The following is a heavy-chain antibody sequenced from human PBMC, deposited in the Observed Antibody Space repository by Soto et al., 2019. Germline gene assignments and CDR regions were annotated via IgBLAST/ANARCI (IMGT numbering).Heavy chain of an antibody. V-gene: IGHV1-46*01. J-gene: IGHJ6*02. CDR3: ARDFTPTADGSGSYYNVYYYYGMDV. CDR2: INPSGGST. D-gene: IGHD3-10*01. Sequence: ASVKVSCKASGYTFTSYYMHWVRQAPGQGLEWMGIINPSGGSTSYAQKFQGRVTMTRDTSTSTVYMELSSLRSEDTAVYYCARDFTPTADGSGSYYNVYYYYGMDVWGQGTTVTVSS. CDR1: GYTFTSYY.